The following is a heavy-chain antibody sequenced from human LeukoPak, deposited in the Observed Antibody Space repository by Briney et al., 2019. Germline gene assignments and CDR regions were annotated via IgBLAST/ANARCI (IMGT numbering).Heavy chain of an antibody. V-gene: IGHV3-48*03. CDR3: AGRPGTGYRIDY. D-gene: IGHD2-8*02. CDR2: ISSSGSSI. J-gene: IGHJ4*02. Sequence: GGCLRLSCAVSGFTFSSYDMNWVRQAPGKGLEWVSYISSSGSSIYYADSVKGRFTISRDNAKNSLYLQMNSLRDEDTAVYYCAGRPGTGYRIDYWGQGTLVAVSS. CDR1: GFTFSSYD.